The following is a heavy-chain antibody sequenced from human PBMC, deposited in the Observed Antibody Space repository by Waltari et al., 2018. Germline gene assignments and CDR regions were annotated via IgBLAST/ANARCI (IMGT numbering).Heavy chain of an antibody. CDR2: VYYSGST. D-gene: IGHD3-22*01. CDR3: ASDSSGYNFPFDY. V-gene: IGHV4-59*01. Sequence: HLQESGPGLVKTSETLSLTCTVAGGSMRCYHWSWIRQAPGKGLEWIGYVYYSGSTDYNPSLKSRVTMSVDSSKSQFSLNLTSVTAADTAVYYCASDSSGYNFPFDYWGQGILVTVSS. J-gene: IGHJ4*02. CDR1: GGSMRCYH.